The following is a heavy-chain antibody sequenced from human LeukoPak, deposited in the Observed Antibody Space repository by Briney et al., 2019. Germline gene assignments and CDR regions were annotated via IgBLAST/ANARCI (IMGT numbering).Heavy chain of an antibody. D-gene: IGHD3-9*01. Sequence: ASVKVSCKASGGTFSSYAISWVRQAPGQGLEWMGGIIPIFGTANYAQKFQGRVTITADKSTSTAYMELSSLRSEDTAVYYCAKALLSYDILTGYPASGLDNWGQGPLVTVSS. J-gene: IGHJ4*02. CDR2: IIPIFGTA. V-gene: IGHV1-69*06. CDR3: AKALLSYDILTGYPASGLDN. CDR1: GGTFSSYA.